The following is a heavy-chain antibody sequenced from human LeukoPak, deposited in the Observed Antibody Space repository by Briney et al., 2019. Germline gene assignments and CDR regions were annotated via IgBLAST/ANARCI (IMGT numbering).Heavy chain of an antibody. CDR3: ALHMASGSNFFDY. J-gene: IGHJ4*02. Sequence: CKVSGDSFTRHWISRVRPMPGKGPARMGRIDPSDSYTTYSPSFQGHVTTSVDKSISTAYLQWSSLKASDTAMYYCALHMASGSNFFDYWGQGTLVTVSS. CDR1: GDSFTRHW. V-gene: IGHV5-10-1*01. D-gene: IGHD6-19*01. CDR2: IDPSDSYT.